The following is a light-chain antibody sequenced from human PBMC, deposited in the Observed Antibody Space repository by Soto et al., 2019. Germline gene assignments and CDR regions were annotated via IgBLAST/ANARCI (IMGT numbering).Light chain of an antibody. Sequence: EIVLTQSPGTLSLSPGDRVTLSCRASQSVSSNYLAWYQQKPGQAPRLLIYATSARATGIPDRFSGSGSGTDFALTISRLEPDDFAMYYCQQYGDYNSPRYSFGQGTRLAI. V-gene: IGKV3-20*01. CDR2: ATS. CDR3: QQYGDYNSPRYS. CDR1: QSVSSNY. J-gene: IGKJ2*03.